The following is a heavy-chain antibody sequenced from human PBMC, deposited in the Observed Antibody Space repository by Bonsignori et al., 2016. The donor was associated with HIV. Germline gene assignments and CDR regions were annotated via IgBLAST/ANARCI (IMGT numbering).Heavy chain of an antibody. D-gene: IGHD2-21*02. CDR3: AKDHQSGDSYFDY. Sequence: WIRQPPGKGLEWVAVIWYDGSNKYYADSVKGRFTISRDNSKNTLYLQMNSLRAEDTAVYYCAKDHQSGDSYFDYWGQGTLVTVSS. J-gene: IGHJ4*02. CDR2: IWYDGSNK. V-gene: IGHV3-33*06.